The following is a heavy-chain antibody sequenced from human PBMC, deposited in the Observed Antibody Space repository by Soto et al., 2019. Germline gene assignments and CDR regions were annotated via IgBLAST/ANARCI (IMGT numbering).Heavy chain of an antibody. Sequence: EVQLLESGGGLVQPGGSLRLSCAASGFTFSSHAIIWVRQAPGKGLEWVSGISGSGGSTYYADSVKGRFTISRDNSKNTLYLQMNSLRAEDTAVYYCATDPGYGDYWGQGTLVTVSS. J-gene: IGHJ4*02. CDR1: GFTFSSHA. CDR3: ATDPGYGDY. V-gene: IGHV3-23*01. CDR2: ISGSGGST. D-gene: IGHD5-12*01.